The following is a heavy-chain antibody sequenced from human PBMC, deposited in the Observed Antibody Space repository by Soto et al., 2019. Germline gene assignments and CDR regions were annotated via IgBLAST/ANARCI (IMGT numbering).Heavy chain of an antibody. CDR1: GYTFTSYA. J-gene: IGHJ6*03. CDR3: ASNQGYDYIWGSYRPGEYYYYMDV. V-gene: IGHV1-3*01. CDR2: INAGNGNT. Sequence: ASVKVSCKASGYTFTSYAMHWVRQAPGQRLEWMGWINAGNGNTKYSQKFQGRVTITRDTSASTAYVELSSLRSEDTAVYYCASNQGYDYIWGSYRPGEYYYYMDVWG. D-gene: IGHD3-16*02.